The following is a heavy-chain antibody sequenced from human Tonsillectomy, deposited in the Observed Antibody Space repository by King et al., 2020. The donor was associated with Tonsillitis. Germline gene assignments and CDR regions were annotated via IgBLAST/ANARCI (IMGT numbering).Heavy chain of an antibody. D-gene: IGHD3-22*01. Sequence: VQLVESGGGVVQPGRSLRLSCAASGFTFSSYAMHWVRQAPGKGLEWVAVISYDGSNKYYADSVKGRFTISRDNSKNTLYLQMNTLRVEDTAVYCCARDSSDWFDPWGQGTLVTVSS. CDR3: ARDSSDWFDP. V-gene: IGHV3-30*04. CDR2: ISYDGSNK. CDR1: GFTFSSYA. J-gene: IGHJ5*02.